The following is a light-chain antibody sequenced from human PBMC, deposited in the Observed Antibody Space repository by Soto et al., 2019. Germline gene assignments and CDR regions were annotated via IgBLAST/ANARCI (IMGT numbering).Light chain of an antibody. CDR2: DVS. CDR3: SSYTTRGSLV. Sequence: QSVLTRTASVSGSPGQSITISCTGTSSDVGGYNYVSWYQQHPGKAPKLMIYDVSNRPSGVSNRFSGSKSGNTASLTISGLQAEDEADYYCSSYTTRGSLVFGGGTKLTVL. V-gene: IGLV2-14*01. J-gene: IGLJ2*01. CDR1: SSDVGGYNY.